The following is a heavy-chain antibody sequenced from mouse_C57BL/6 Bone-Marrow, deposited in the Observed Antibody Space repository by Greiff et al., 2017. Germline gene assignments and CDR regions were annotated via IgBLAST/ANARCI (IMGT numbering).Heavy chain of an antibody. CDR3: ARGRNYAMDY. CDR2: ISYDGSN. CDR1: GYSITSGYY. J-gene: IGHJ4*01. Sequence: EVQVVESGPGLVKPSQSLSLTCSVTGYSITSGYYWNWIRQFPGNKLEWMGYISYDGSNNYNPSLKNRISITRDTSKNQFFLKLNSVTTEDTATYYCARGRNYAMDYWGQGTSVTVSS. V-gene: IGHV3-6*01.